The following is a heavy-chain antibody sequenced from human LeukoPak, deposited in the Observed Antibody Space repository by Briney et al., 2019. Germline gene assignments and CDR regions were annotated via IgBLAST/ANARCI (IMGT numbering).Heavy chain of an antibody. CDR2: ISTIDGST. CDR3: ARDLGQYYDTSDNWFDP. V-gene: IGHV3-23*01. D-gene: IGHD3-22*01. CDR1: GFTFSSYG. Sequence: GGSLRLSCAASGFTFSSYGMSWVRQAPGRGLEWVSGISTIDGSTYYADSVKGRFTVSRDNSKNTLYLQMNSLRAEDTAVYYCARDLGQYYDTSDNWFDPWGQGTLVTVSS. J-gene: IGHJ5*02.